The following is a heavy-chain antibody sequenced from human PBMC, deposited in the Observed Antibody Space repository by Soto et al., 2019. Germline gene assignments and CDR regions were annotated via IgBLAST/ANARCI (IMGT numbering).Heavy chain of an antibody. CDR1: GFTFSSYA. Sequence: GGSLRLSCAASGFTFSSYAMSWVLQAPGKGLEWVSAISGSGGSTYYADSVKGRFTISRDNSKNTLYLQMNSLRAEDTAVYYCEKTHTRRNWFDPWGQGTLVTVSS. J-gene: IGHJ5*02. V-gene: IGHV3-23*01. CDR3: EKTHTRRNWFDP. CDR2: ISGSGGST. D-gene: IGHD3-3*01.